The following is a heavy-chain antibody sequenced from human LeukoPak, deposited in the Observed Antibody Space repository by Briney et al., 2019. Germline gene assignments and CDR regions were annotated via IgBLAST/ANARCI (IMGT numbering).Heavy chain of an antibody. D-gene: IGHD3-10*01. Sequence: GGSLRLSCVASGFTFSDYVMSWVRQAPGKGLEWVSAISGSGDSTYYSDSVKARFTSSRDNSRNTLYLQIHSLRAEDTAIYYCASSIVRGGYGDYDYWGQGTQVIVSS. J-gene: IGHJ4*02. CDR2: ISGSGDST. CDR3: ASSIVRGGYGDYDY. CDR1: GFTFSDYV. V-gene: IGHV3-23*01.